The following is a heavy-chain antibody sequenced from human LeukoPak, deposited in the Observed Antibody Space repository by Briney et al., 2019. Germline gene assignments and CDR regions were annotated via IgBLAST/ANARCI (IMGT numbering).Heavy chain of an antibody. CDR2: IYSGGST. CDR1: GFTVSSSY. CDR3: ARDRPPTTYPPDGFDI. Sequence: GGSLTLSCAASGFTVSSSYMSWVRQAPGKGLEWVSVIYSGGSTYYADSVKGRFTISRDTSKNTLNLQMNSLRAEDTAVYDSARDRPPTTYPPDGFDIWGQRTIVAVSS. J-gene: IGHJ3*02. V-gene: IGHV3-66*01. D-gene: IGHD1-1*01.